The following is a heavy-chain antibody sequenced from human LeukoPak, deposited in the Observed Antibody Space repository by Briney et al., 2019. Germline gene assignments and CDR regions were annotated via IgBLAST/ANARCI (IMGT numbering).Heavy chain of an antibody. Sequence: SETLSLTCTVSGDSISSSVYYWDWIRQTPGKGLEWIGSIYYSGSTYYNPPLKSRVTISVDTSKNQFSLKLSPATAADTALYYCARQKNRGEIDYWGQGTVVTVSS. V-gene: IGHV4-39*01. D-gene: IGHD3-10*01. CDR1: GDSISSSVYY. CDR2: IYYSGST. J-gene: IGHJ4*02. CDR3: ARQKNRGEIDY.